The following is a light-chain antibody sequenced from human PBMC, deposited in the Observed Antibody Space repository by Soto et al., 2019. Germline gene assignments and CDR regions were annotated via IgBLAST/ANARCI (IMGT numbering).Light chain of an antibody. V-gene: IGKV3-15*01. J-gene: IGKJ5*01. CDR1: QSVRNN. Sequence: EIMMTQSPATLSVSPGERATLSCRASQSVRNNIAWYQQKPGQAPRLLIYYASTRATGIPVRFSGSGSGTEFNLTISSLQSEDFALSYRQQYNNWPPITFGQGTRLEIK. CDR3: QQYNNWPPIT. CDR2: YAS.